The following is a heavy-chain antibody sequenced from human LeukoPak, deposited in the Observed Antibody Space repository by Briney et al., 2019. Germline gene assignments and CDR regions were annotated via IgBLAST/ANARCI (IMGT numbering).Heavy chain of an antibody. V-gene: IGHV4-39*07. J-gene: IGHJ5*02. CDR2: IYYSGSP. CDR1: GGSISSSSYY. CDR3: ARGDTYYYGSGTYSNWFDP. Sequence: SETLSLTCTVSGGSISSSSYYWGWIRQPPGKGLEWIGSIYYSGSPYYNPSLKSRVTISVDTSKNQFSLKLSSVTAADTAVYYCARGDTYYYGSGTYSNWFDPWGQGTLVTVSS. D-gene: IGHD3-10*01.